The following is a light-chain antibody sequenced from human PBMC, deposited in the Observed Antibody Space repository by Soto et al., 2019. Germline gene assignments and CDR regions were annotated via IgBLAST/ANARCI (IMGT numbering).Light chain of an antibody. V-gene: IGKV1-39*01. CDR2: AAS. Sequence: DIQMTQSPSSLSASVGDRVTITCRASQSISSYLNWYQQKPGKAPKLLSYAASSLQSGVPSRFSGSGSGTDFTLTISSLQPEDFATYYCQQSYSTPSITFGRGTRLEIK. J-gene: IGKJ5*01. CDR1: QSISSY. CDR3: QQSYSTPSIT.